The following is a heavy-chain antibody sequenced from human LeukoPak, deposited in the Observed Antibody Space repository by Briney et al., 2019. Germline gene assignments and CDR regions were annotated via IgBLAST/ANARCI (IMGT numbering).Heavy chain of an antibody. Sequence: SETLSLTCTVSGGSITTGSYFWGWIRQFPGKGLEWIATIYYTGKTYYNPSLKSRVTLSVDSSKSQVSLNLISVTAADTAVYYCARQRALGTWTFDSWGQGTLVSVSS. D-gene: IGHD3-16*01. CDR1: GGSITTGSYF. CDR2: IYYTGKT. V-gene: IGHV4-39*07. CDR3: ARQRALGTWTFDS. J-gene: IGHJ4*02.